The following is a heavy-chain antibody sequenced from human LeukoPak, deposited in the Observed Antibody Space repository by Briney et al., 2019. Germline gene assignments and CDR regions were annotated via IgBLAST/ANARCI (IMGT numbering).Heavy chain of an antibody. Sequence: SETLSLTRTVSGGSISIYYWSCMREPAGKGLEWIGRIYTSGSTTYNPSLQSRVTMSVDTSKTQFSLKLSSVTAADTAVYYCARGRWMEYWGQGTLVTVSS. V-gene: IGHV4-4*07. J-gene: IGHJ4*02. CDR1: GGSISIYY. CDR3: ARGRWMEY. D-gene: IGHD4-23*01. CDR2: IYTSGST.